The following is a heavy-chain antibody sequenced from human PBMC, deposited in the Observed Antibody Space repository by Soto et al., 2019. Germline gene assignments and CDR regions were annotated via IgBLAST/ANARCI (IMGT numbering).Heavy chain of an antibody. CDR2: IDYSGST. V-gene: IGHV4-59*01. CDR1: ARYISRYY. Sequence: SAPLSLTGTVSARYISRYYFRVLGKPPGKGLEGSGYIDYSGSTKYNPSLKSRVTISVDTSKNQFSLKLSSVTAADTAVYDCARVRFPEVEYHGMDVWGQGTLVTVS. CDR3: ARVRFPEVEYHGMDV. J-gene: IGHJ6*01. D-gene: IGHD3-10*01.